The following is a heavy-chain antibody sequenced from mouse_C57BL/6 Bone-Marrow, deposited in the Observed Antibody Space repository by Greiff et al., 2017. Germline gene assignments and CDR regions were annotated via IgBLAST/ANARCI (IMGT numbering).Heavy chain of an antibody. CDR2: IDPEIGDT. V-gene: IGHV14-4*01. CDR3: SSFDGNYFDF. Sequence: VPLKESGAELVRPGASVKLSCTASGFNIQDDYIHWVKQRPEQGLEWIGWIDPEIGDTEYASPFQGKATITSDTSSNTPYLQLSSLTSEDTAVYYCSSFDGNYFDFWGQGTPLTVAS. CDR1: GFNIQDDY. J-gene: IGHJ2*01. D-gene: IGHD2-3*01.